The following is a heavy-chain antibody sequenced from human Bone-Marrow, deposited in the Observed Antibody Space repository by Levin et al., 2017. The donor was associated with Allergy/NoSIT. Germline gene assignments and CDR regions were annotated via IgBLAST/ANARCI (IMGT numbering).Heavy chain of an antibody. D-gene: IGHD3-3*01. CDR2: IYISGSA. Sequence: SETLSLTCTFSGASTSNYKWTWIRQPPGKGLQWIGYIYISGSAHYNPSLNSRVTISVDTSKNQFSLRLSSVTAADTAVYYCARFWSAFDYWGQGIPVTVSS. J-gene: IGHJ4*02. V-gene: IGHV4-59*01. CDR3: ARFWSAFDY. CDR1: GASTSNYK.